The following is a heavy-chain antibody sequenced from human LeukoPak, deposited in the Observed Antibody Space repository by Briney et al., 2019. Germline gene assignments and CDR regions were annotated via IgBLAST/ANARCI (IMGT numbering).Heavy chain of an antibody. CDR2: IKQDGSQK. J-gene: IGHJ3*02. Sequence: PGGSLRLSCAASGFTFSNYWMTWVRQAPGKGLEWVANIKQDGSQKSYADSVKGRFTISRDNTKNSGYLQMSSLRAEDTAVYYCARGSIVAAGISAFDIWGQGTMVTVSS. D-gene: IGHD6-13*01. CDR1: GFTFSNYW. CDR3: ARGSIVAAGISAFDI. V-gene: IGHV3-7*04.